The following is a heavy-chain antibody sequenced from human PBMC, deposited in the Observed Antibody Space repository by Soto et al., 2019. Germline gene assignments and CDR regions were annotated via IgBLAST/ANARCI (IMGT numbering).Heavy chain of an antibody. D-gene: IGHD3-9*01. CDR1: GFTFSDYY. CDR3: ARDQERRGDMIGYYVPDAFDI. CDR2: ISSSSGGTI. V-gene: IGHV3-11*01. J-gene: IGHJ3*02. Sequence: QVQLVESGGGLVKPGGSLRLSCAASGFTFSDYYMNWVRQAPGKGLEWVSYISSSSGGTIYYADSVKGRFTISRDNAKNSLYLQMDSLRAEDTAVYYCARDQERRGDMIGYYVPDAFDIWGQGTMVTVSS.